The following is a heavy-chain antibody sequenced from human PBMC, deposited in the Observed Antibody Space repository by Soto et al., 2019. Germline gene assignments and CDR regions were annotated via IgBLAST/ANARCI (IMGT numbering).Heavy chain of an antibody. CDR1: GFTFSDYY. V-gene: IGHV3-11*06. D-gene: IGHD4-17*01. Sequence: NPGGSLRLSCAASGFTFSDYYMSWIRQAPGKGLEWVSYISSSSGYTNYADSVKGRFTISRDNAKNSLYLQMNSLRAEDTAVYYCAKEYGRLDYWGQGTLVTAPQ. CDR2: ISSSSGYT. CDR3: AKEYGRLDY. J-gene: IGHJ4*02.